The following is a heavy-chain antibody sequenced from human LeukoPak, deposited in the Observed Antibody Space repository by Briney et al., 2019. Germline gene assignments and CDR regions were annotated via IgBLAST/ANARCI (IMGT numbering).Heavy chain of an antibody. CDR1: GHTFTSYG. CDR3: ARDLYGGTSATFDY. Sequence: ASVKVSCKASGHTFTSYGISWVRQAPGQGLEWMGWINPNSGGTYYAQKFQGRVTMTSDTSISTAYMELSRLRSDNTAVYYCARDLYGGTSATFDYWGQGTLVTVSS. D-gene: IGHD4-23*01. V-gene: IGHV1-2*02. CDR2: INPNSGGT. J-gene: IGHJ4*02.